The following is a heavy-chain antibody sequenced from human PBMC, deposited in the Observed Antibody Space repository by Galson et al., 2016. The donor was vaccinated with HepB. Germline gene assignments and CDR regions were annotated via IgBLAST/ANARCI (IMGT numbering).Heavy chain of an antibody. CDR3: AGRSTYGDYDY. J-gene: IGHJ4*02. CDR1: GCSLSENYW. CDR2: IHHSGGT. Sequence: LSLTCAVSGCSLSENYWWGWIRQPPGRGLEWIGYIHHSGGTFYTPSHKSRVTMAVDTSKNQFSLKLSSVTAVDTAMYYCAGRSTYGDYDYWGQGILVTVSS. D-gene: IGHD4-17*01. V-gene: IGHV4-28*01.